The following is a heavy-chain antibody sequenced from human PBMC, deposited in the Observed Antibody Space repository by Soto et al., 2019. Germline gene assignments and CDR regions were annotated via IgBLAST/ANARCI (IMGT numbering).Heavy chain of an antibody. V-gene: IGHV4-39*01. CDR3: ACIFSGGYGYGFYYYGMDV. CDR1: GGFISRSSYY. CDR2: IYYRVST. J-gene: IGHJ6*02. D-gene: IGHD5-18*01. Sequence: PDTLSLTCTVSGGFISRSSYYWGWIRENAGKGLEWIGSIYYRVSTNYNPYFESQVTITVATSKNQFSLKLSSVTAADTAVYYCACIFSGGYGYGFYYYGMDVWGQGTTV.